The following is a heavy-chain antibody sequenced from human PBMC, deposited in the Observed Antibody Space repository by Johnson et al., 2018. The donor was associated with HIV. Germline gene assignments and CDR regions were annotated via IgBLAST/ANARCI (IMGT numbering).Heavy chain of an antibody. Sequence: QVQLVESGGGVVQPGRSLRLSCAASGFTFSSYGMHWVRQAPGKGLEWVAFIRYDGSNKYYADSVKGRFTISRDNSKNPLYLQMNSLRAEDTAVYYCAKDLEEGQQWLIGAFDIWGQGTMVTVSS. J-gene: IGHJ3*02. CDR3: AKDLEEGQQWLIGAFDI. D-gene: IGHD6-19*01. CDR1: GFTFSSYG. V-gene: IGHV3-30*02. CDR2: IRYDGSNK.